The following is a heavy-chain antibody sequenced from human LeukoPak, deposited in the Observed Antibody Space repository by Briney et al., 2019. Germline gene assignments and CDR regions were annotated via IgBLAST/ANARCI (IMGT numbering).Heavy chain of an antibody. CDR3: AKDASFQYSYGSNYFDY. V-gene: IGHV3-43D*03. CDR1: GFTFDDYA. D-gene: IGHD5-18*01. Sequence: GGSLRLSCAASGFTFDDYAMHWVRQAPGKGLEWVSLISWDGGSTYYADSVKGRFTISRDNSKNSLYLQMNSLRAEDTALYYCAKDASFQYSYGSNYFDYWGQGTLVTVSS. J-gene: IGHJ4*02. CDR2: ISWDGGST.